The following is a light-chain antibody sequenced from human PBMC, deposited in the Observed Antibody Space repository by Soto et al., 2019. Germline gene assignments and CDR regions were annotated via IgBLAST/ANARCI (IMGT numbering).Light chain of an antibody. CDR2: DDR. CDR3: QVWDTSSDHPGV. CDR1: NIGSKS. J-gene: IGLJ2*01. V-gene: IGLV3-21*02. Sequence: SYELTQPPSVSVAPGQTARITCGGNNIGSKSVHWYQQKAGQAPVLVVYDDRDRPSGIPERFSGSNSGNTATLTISRVEAGDEADYYCQVWDTSSDHPGVFGGGTKVTVL.